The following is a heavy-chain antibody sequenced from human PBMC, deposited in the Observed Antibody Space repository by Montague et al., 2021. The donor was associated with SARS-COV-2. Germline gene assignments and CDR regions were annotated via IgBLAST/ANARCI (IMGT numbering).Heavy chain of an antibody. D-gene: IGHD5-24*01. J-gene: IGHJ6*02. CDR3: ARRGYSYYYYGMDV. CDR1: GASITSYY. V-gene: IGHV4-34*01. Sequence: SETLSLTCSVSGASITSYYCIWMRQPPGKGLEWIGEINHSGSTNYNPSLKSRVTISVDTSKNQFSLRLSSVTAADTAVYYCARRGYSYYYYGMDVWGQGTTVTVSS. CDR2: INHSGST.